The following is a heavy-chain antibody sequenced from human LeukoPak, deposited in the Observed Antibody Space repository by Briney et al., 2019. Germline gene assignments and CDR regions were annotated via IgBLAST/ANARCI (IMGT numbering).Heavy chain of an antibody. CDR2: INHSGST. D-gene: IGHD1-1*01. CDR3: ARVEWRAFRARLYFDY. J-gene: IGHJ4*02. Sequence: SETLSLTCTVSGGSISSGSYYWSWIRQPPGKGLEWIGEINHSGSTNYNPSLKSRVTISVDTSKNQFSLKLSSVTAADTAVYYCARVEWRAFRARLYFDYWGQGTLVTVSS. CDR1: GGSISSGSYY. V-gene: IGHV4-39*07.